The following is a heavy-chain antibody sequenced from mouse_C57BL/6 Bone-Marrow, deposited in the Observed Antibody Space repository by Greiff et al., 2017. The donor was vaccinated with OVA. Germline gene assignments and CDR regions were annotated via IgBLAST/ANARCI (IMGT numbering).Heavy chain of an antibody. CDR2: INPSSGYT. Sequence: QVQLKESGAELARPGASVKMSCKASGYTFTSYTMHWVKQRPGQGLEWIGYINPSSGYTKYNQKFKDKATLTAGKSSSTAYMQLSSLTSEDSAFYYCARGNSPFAYWGQGTLVTVSA. CDR1: GYTFTSYT. D-gene: IGHD2-1*01. V-gene: IGHV1-4*01. CDR3: ARGNSPFAY. J-gene: IGHJ3*01.